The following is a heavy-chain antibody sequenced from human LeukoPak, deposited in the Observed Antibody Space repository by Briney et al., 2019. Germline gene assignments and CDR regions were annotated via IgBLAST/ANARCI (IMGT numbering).Heavy chain of an antibody. CDR1: GYTPTRYW. CDR2: INTYGSTT. V-gene: IGHV3-74*01. D-gene: IGHD1-26*01. Sequence: GGSLRLSCAASGYTPTRYWIYCVRQAPGTGLVWVSDINTYGSTTRYADSVKGRFTISRDNAQNTVSLLMNSLRAEDTGVYYCAHLVADTPMDYWGQGTLVTVSS. J-gene: IGHJ4*02. CDR3: AHLVADTPMDY.